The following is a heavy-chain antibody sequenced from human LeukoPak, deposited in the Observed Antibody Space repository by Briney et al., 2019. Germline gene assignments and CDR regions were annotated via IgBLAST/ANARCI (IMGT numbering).Heavy chain of an antibody. CDR1: GFTFSSYA. CDR2: ISYDGSNK. V-gene: IGHV3-30-3*01. CDR3: AREKQDPYYFDY. D-gene: IGHD2-15*01. J-gene: IGHJ4*02. Sequence: GRSLRLSCAASGFTFSSYAMHWVRQAPGKGLEWVAVISYDGSNKYYADSVKGRFTISRDNSKNTLYLQMNSLRAEDTAVYYCAREKQDPYYFDYWGQGTLVTVSS.